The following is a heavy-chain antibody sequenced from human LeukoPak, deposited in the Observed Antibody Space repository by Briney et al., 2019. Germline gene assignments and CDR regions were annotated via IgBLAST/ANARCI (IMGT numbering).Heavy chain of an antibody. V-gene: IGHV4-39*01. CDR1: GGSISSSSYY. CDR3: ARHQLRGIVGANRGVCWFDP. J-gene: IGHJ5*02. Sequence: PSETLSLTCTVSGGSISSSSYYWGWIRQPPGKGLEWIGEVNHSGSTNYNPSLKSRVAISVDTSKNQFSLKLSSVTAADTAVYYCARHQLRGIVGANRGVCWFDPWGQGTLVTVSS. D-gene: IGHD1-26*01. CDR2: VNHSGST.